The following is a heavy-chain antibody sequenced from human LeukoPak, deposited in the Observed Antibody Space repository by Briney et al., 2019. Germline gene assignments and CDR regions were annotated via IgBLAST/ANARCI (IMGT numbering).Heavy chain of an antibody. Sequence: SETLSLTCTVSGGSINFYYWNWLRQPAGKGLEWIGRIYSTGSTNYSPSLKSRVTMSVDKPKNQFSLNLSSVTAADTAVYYCARGIAEPYSFDSWGQGILVTVSS. D-gene: IGHD6-13*01. CDR2: IYSTGST. CDR1: GGSINFYY. V-gene: IGHV4-4*07. CDR3: ARGIAEPYSFDS. J-gene: IGHJ4*02.